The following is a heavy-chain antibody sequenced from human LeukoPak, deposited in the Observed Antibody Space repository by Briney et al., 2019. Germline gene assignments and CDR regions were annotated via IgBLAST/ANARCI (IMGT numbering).Heavy chain of an antibody. J-gene: IGHJ3*02. D-gene: IGHD6-6*01. CDR2: ISYDGSNK. Sequence: GGSLRLSCAASGFTFSSYGMHWVRQAPGKGLKWVAVISYDGSNKYYADSVKGRFTISRDNSKNTLYLQMNSLRAEDTAVYYCAKIWYSSSSGAFDIWGQGTMVTVSS. CDR3: AKIWYSSSSGAFDI. CDR1: GFTFSSYG. V-gene: IGHV3-30*18.